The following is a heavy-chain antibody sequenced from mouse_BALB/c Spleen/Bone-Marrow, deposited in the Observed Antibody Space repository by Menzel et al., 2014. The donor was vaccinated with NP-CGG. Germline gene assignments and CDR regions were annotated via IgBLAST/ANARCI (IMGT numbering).Heavy chain of an antibody. CDR3: ARLITTDY. D-gene: IGHD2-4*01. V-gene: IGHV14-3*02. Sequence: EVQLQESGAELVKPGASVKLSCTASGFNIKDTYMHWVKQRPEQGLEWIGRIDPANGNTKYDPKFQGKATITADTSSNTAYLQLSSLTSEDTAVYYCARLITTDYWGQGTTLTVST. CDR1: GFNIKDTY. J-gene: IGHJ2*01. CDR2: IDPANGNT.